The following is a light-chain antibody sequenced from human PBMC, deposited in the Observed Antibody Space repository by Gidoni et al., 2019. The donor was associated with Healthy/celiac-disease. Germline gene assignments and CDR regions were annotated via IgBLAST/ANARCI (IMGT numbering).Light chain of an antibody. J-gene: IGKJ4*01. CDR1: QSVNSN. V-gene: IGKV3-15*01. CDR3: QQYNNWPPLT. Sequence: ELVMTQSPATLSVSQGERATLSCRASQSVNSNLAWYQQKPGQAPRLLIYGASTRATGIPARFSGSGSGTEFTLTISSLQSEDFAVYYCQQYNNWPPLTFGGGTKVEIK. CDR2: GAS.